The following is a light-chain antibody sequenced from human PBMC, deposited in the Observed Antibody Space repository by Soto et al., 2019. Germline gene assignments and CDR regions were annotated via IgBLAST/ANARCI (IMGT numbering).Light chain of an antibody. V-gene: IGKV3-11*01. Sequence: ETVLTQSPATLSLSPGERATLSCRARQSVSSSLAWYQQKPGRAPRLLIYEASNRATGIPARFSGSGSGTDFTLTISSLEPEDFAVYYCQQRTNRPRSFGQGTKLEIK. CDR1: QSVSSS. J-gene: IGKJ2*03. CDR3: QQRTNRPRS. CDR2: EAS.